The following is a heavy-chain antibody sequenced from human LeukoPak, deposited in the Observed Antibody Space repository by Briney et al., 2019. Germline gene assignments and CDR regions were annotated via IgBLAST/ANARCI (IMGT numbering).Heavy chain of an antibody. V-gene: IGHV3-23*01. Sequence: GGSLRLSCAAPGFTFSNYAMSWVRQAPGKGLEWVSAISGSGVSTYYADSVKGRFTISRDNPKNTLFLQMNSLRAEDTAVYYCAKDSPFDPWGQGTLVTVSS. CDR1: GFTFSNYA. CDR3: AKDSPFDP. CDR2: ISGSGVST. J-gene: IGHJ5*02.